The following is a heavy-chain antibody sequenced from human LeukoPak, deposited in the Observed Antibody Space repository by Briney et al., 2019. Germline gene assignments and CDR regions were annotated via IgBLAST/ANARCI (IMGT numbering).Heavy chain of an antibody. J-gene: IGHJ6*03. CDR1: GFTFSSYS. V-gene: IGHV3-21*04. D-gene: IGHD3-3*01. CDR2: VTSTSSYI. CDR3: ARCAGGLGRFLEWLPYYYYMDV. Sequence: GGSLRLSCAASGFTFSSYSMNWVRQAPGKGLEWVSSVTSTSSYIYYADLVKGRFTISRDNAKNSLYLQMNSLRAEDTAVYYCARCAGGLGRFLEWLPYYYYMDVWGKGTTVTVSS.